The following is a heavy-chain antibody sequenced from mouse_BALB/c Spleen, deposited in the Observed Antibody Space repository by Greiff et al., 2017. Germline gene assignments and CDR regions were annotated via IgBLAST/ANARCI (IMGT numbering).Heavy chain of an antibody. CDR1: GFTFTDYY. CDR2: IRNKANGYTT. CDR3: AREGYFDY. J-gene: IGHJ2*01. V-gene: IGHV7-3*02. Sequence: EVKLMESGGGLVQPGGSLRLSCATSGFTFTDYYMSWVRQPPGKALEWLGFIRNKANGYTTEYSASVKGRFTISRDKSQSILYLQMNTLRAEDSATYYCAREGYFDYWGQGTTLTVSS.